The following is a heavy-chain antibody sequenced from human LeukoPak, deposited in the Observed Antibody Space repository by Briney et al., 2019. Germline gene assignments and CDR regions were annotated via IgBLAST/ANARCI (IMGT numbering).Heavy chain of an antibody. D-gene: IGHD1-7*01. CDR2: INPNSGGT. Sequence: ASVKVSCKASGYTFTGYYMHWVRQAPGQGLEWMGWINPNSGGTNYAQKFQGRVTMTRDTSISTAYMELSRLRSDDTAVYYCARDKNLKKLELGTDSMDVWGKGTTVTVSS. CDR3: ARDKNLKKLELGTDSMDV. V-gene: IGHV1-2*02. J-gene: IGHJ6*03. CDR1: GYTFTGYY.